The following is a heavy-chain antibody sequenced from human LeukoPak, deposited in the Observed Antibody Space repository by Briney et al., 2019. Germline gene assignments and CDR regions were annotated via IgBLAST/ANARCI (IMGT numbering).Heavy chain of an antibody. Sequence: PSETLSLTCAVSGGSISSSNWWSWVRQPPGKGLEWIGGIYYSGSTNYNPSLKSRVTISVDKSKNQFSLKLSSVTAADTAVYYCARESRPGGNFFDYWGQGTLVTVSS. CDR1: GGSISSSNW. V-gene: IGHV4-4*02. CDR3: ARESRPGGNFFDY. CDR2: IYYSGST. D-gene: IGHD4-23*01. J-gene: IGHJ4*02.